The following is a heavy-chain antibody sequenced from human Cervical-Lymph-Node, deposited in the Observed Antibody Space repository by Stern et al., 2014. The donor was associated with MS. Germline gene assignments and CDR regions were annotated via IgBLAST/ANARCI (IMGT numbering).Heavy chain of an antibody. V-gene: IGHV1-46*01. D-gene: IGHD1-1*01. CDR1: GYTFTTYY. CDR2: FNPSGGKS. Sequence: QLVQSGAEIRKPGASVKISCEASGYTFTTYYIHWVRQAPGQGLEWVALFNPSGGKSTYAQRFKGRVTVTGDTSTSTVSLELTGLTSEDTAVYYCARVLSLATSDSWGQGTLVIVSS. CDR3: ARVLSLATSDS. J-gene: IGHJ4*02.